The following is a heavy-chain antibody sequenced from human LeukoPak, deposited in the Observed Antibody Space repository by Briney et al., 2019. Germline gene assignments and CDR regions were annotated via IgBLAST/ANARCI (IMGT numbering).Heavy chain of an antibody. CDR1: GFTVSDSY. J-gene: IGHJ4*02. V-gene: IGHV3-53*01. CDR3: AKGRNGALDY. CDR2: IYSGAGS. D-gene: IGHD2-8*01. Sequence: GGSLRLSCAASGFTVSDSYMTWVRQAPGKGLDWVSVIYSGAGSYYADSVKGRFTISRDNSKNTIYLQMNSLRDEGTAIYYCAKGRNGALDYWGRGTLVTVSS.